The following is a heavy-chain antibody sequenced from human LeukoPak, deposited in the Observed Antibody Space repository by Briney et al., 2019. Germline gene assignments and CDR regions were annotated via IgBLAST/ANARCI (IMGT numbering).Heavy chain of an antibody. J-gene: IGHJ4*02. CDR3: ARGKRSSPNEYYYGSGSYYKRSYYFDY. CDR2: INHSGST. V-gene: IGHV4-34*01. CDR1: GGSFSGHY. D-gene: IGHD3-10*01. Sequence: SETLSLTCAVYGGSFSGHYWNWIRQPPGKGLEWIGEINHSGSTNYNPSLKSRVTISVDTSKNQFSLKLSSVTAADTAVYYCARGKRSSPNEYYYGSGSYYKRSYYFDYWGQGTLVTVSS.